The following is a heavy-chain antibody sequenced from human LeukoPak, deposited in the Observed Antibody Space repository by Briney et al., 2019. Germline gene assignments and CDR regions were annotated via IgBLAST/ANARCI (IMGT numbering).Heavy chain of an antibody. CDR3: ARIPLLWFGELYED. D-gene: IGHD3-10*01. V-gene: IGHV4-39*07. CDR1: GGSISSSSYY. Sequence: SETLSLTCTVSGGSISSSSYYWSWIRQPPGKGLEWIGEINHSGSTNYNPSLKSRVTISVDTSKNQFSLKLSSVTAADTAVYYCARIPLLWFGELYEDWGQGTLVTVSS. CDR2: INHSGST. J-gene: IGHJ4*02.